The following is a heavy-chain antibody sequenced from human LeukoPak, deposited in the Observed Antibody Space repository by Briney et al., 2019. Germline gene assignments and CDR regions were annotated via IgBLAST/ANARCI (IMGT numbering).Heavy chain of an antibody. V-gene: IGHV3-11*01. D-gene: IGHD3-10*01. CDR3: ARDRLVRGVVPRAFDY. J-gene: IGHJ4*02. CDR2: ISGSGGTI. CDR1: AFTFSDYY. Sequence: PGGSLRLSCGASAFTFSDYYMSWFHQAPGKGLEWVSYISGSGGTIYYADYVKGRFTISRDNAKNSLYLQMNSLRADDTAVYYCARDRLVRGVVPRAFDYWGQGTLVTVSS.